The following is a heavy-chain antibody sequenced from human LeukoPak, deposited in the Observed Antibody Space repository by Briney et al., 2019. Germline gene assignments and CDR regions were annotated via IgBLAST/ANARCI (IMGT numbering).Heavy chain of an antibody. D-gene: IGHD2-15*01. CDR2: ISYDGSNK. Sequence: GGSLRLSCAASGFTFSSYGMHWVRQAPGKGLEWVAVISYDGSNKYYADSVKGRFTISRDNAKNSLYLQMNSLRAEDTAVYYCAREVYCSGGSCYFAFTPDAFDIWGQGAMVTVSS. CDR3: AREVYCSGGSCYFAFTPDAFDI. CDR1: GFTFSSYG. J-gene: IGHJ3*02. V-gene: IGHV3-30*03.